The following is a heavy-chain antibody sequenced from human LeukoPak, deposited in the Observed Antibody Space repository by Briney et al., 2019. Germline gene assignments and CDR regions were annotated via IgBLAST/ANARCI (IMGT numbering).Heavy chain of an antibody. Sequence: GGSLRLSCGASGFTFSEHHMDWVRQAPGKGLEWVARIRNKANRYTTEYAASVKGRFTISRDDSKNSLFLQMNGLKTEDTAVCYCARSPRGTSPFDYWGQGTLVTVSS. CDR1: GFTFSEHH. D-gene: IGHD1-7*01. CDR3: ARSPRGTSPFDY. V-gene: IGHV3-72*01. CDR2: IRNKANRYTT. J-gene: IGHJ4*02.